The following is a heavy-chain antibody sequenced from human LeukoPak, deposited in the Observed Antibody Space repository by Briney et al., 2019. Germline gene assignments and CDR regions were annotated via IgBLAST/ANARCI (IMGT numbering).Heavy chain of an antibody. Sequence: GGSLRLSCAASGFTFSAYWMSWVRQTPGKGLEWVANIKQDGGEKYYVDSVKGRFTVSRDNAKNSLYLQMNSLRVEDTAVYYCARATDFWSGYYYYWGQGTLVTVSS. CDR3: ARATDFWSGYYYY. J-gene: IGHJ4*02. V-gene: IGHV3-7*01. D-gene: IGHD3-3*01. CDR1: GFTFSAYW. CDR2: IKQDGGEK.